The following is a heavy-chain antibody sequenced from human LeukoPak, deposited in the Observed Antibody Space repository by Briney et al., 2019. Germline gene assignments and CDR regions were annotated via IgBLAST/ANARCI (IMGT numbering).Heavy chain of an antibody. D-gene: IGHD2-15*01. CDR1: GGTFSSYA. Sequence: SVKVSCKASGGTFSSYAISWVQQAPGQGLEWVGGIIPIFGTANYAQKFQGRVTITADESTSTAYMELSSLRSEDTAVYYCARDVWGSGRYGFDYWGQGTLVTVSS. V-gene: IGHV1-69*13. J-gene: IGHJ4*02. CDR3: ARDVWGSGRYGFDY. CDR2: IIPIFGTA.